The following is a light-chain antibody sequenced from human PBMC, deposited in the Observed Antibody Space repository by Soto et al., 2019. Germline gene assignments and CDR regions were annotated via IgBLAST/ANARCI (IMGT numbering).Light chain of an antibody. CDR1: QGIGNY. Sequence: VQMTQSGASRSASVADRVTIPCRASQGIGNYLAWYQHKPGKVPKLLIYGASTLQSRVPSRFSGGGSGTEFTLTISGLQIEDLATYYCQVYNNGPPGFGQGTRLEIK. CDR3: QVYNNGPPG. V-gene: IGKV1-27*01. CDR2: GAS. J-gene: IGKJ5*01.